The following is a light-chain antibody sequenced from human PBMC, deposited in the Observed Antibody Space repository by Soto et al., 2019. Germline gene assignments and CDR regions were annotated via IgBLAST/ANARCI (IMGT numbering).Light chain of an antibody. CDR2: AAS. V-gene: IGKV3-20*01. J-gene: IGKJ2*01. Sequence: EIVLTQSPGTLSLSPGERATLSCRASQTVGSSYFGWYQQKPGQAPRLLIYAASSRATGIPDRFSSSGSGTDFTLTIDSLEPEDYAVYFCQQYGSAPYTFGQGTRVDIK. CDR3: QQYGSAPYT. CDR1: QTVGSSY.